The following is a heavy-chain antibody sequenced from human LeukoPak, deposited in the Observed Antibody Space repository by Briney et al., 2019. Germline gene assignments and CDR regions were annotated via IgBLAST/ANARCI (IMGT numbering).Heavy chain of an antibody. CDR1: GFTFSSYE. V-gene: IGHV3-48*03. D-gene: IGHD1-26*01. Sequence: PGGSLRLSCAASGFTFSSYEMNWVRQAPGKGLEWVSYISGSGSTMYYADSVKGRVTISRDSDKNSLYLQMNSLRAEDTAVYYCAREEWEFDYWGQGTLVTVSS. CDR2: ISGSGSTM. J-gene: IGHJ4*02. CDR3: AREEWEFDY.